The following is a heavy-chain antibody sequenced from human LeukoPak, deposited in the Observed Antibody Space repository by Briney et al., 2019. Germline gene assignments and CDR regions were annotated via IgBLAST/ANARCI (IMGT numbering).Heavy chain of an antibody. CDR3: AKMAGVEHLSGDNY. V-gene: IGHV3-23*01. J-gene: IGHJ4*02. CDR1: GFTFSSYA. CDR2: ISGSGGST. Sequence: AGGSLRLSCAASGFTFSSYAMSWVRQAPGKGLEWVSAISGSGGSTYYADSVKGRFTISRDNSKNTLYLQMNSLRAEDTAVYYCAKMAGVEHLSGDNYWGQGTLVTVSS. D-gene: IGHD1/OR15-1a*01.